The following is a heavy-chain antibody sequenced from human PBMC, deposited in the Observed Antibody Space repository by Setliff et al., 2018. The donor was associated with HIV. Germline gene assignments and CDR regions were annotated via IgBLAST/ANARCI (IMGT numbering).Heavy chain of an antibody. Sequence: SVKVSCKASGGRFRSFGFSWIRQAPGQGLEWVGGIIPIFGKVEYAQRFQDRVKITADESTSTAYMEMSSLRAEDTAVYYCARAYNVYDYRFDSSGYDYWGQGTLVTVSS. V-gene: IGHV1-69*13. J-gene: IGHJ4*02. CDR3: ARAYNVYDYRFDSSGYDY. CDR1: GGRFRSFG. CDR2: IIPIFGKV. D-gene: IGHD3-22*01.